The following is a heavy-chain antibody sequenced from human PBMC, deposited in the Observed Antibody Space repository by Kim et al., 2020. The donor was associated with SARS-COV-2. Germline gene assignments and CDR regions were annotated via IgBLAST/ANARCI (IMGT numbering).Heavy chain of an antibody. D-gene: IGHD5-18*01. CDR3: AKGGYSYGYDYYYYYGMDV. CDR1: GFTFDDYA. V-gene: IGHV3-9*01. J-gene: IGHJ6*02. Sequence: GGSLRLSCAASGFTFDDYAMHWVRQAPGKGLEWVSGISWNSGSIGYADSVKGRFTISRDNAKNSLYLQMNSLRAEDTALYYCAKGGYSYGYDYYYYYGMDVWGQGTTVTVSS. CDR2: ISWNSGSI.